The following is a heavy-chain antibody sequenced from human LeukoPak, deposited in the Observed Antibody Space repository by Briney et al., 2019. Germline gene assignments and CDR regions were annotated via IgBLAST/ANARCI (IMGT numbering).Heavy chain of an antibody. CDR2: VNRDGRYI. CDR1: GFTLSRYW. V-gene: IGHV3-74*01. CDR3: VRDRTGGDGHGNFDY. Sequence: TVGSLRLSCPASGFTLSRYWMHWVLQGPGQGLVWVSRVNRDGRYITHADPAKGRFTISRDNAKNTLHLQMNSLRVEDTAIYYCVRDRTGGDGHGNFDYWGQGSLVTVSS. D-gene: IGHD2-21*02. J-gene: IGHJ4*02.